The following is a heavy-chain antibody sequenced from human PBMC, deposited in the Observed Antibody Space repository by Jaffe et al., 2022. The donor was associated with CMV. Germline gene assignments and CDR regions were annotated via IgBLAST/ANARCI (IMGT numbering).Heavy chain of an antibody. D-gene: IGHD3-9*01. Sequence: QVQLVQSGAEVKKPGASVKVSCKASGYTFTGYYMHWVRQAPGQGLEWMGWINPNSGGTNYAQKFQGRVTMTRDTSISTAYMELSRLRSDDTAVYYCARGSAGYDINGDAFDIWGQGTMVTVSS. CDR1: GYTFTGYY. CDR2: INPNSGGT. V-gene: IGHV1-2*02. J-gene: IGHJ3*02. CDR3: ARGSAGYDINGDAFDI.